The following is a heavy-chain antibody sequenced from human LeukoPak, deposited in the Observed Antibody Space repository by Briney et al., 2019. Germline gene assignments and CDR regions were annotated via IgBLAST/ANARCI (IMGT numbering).Heavy chain of an antibody. D-gene: IGHD6-19*01. V-gene: IGHV3-23*01. CDR1: GFTFSSYW. Sequence: GGSLRLSCAASGFTFSSYWMHWVRQAPGKGLEWVSAISGSGGSTYYADSVKGRFTISRDNSKNTLYLQMNSLRAEDTAVYYCARIPGSIAVAGTQYYFDYWGQGTLVTVSS. CDR2: ISGSGGST. J-gene: IGHJ4*02. CDR3: ARIPGSIAVAGTQYYFDY.